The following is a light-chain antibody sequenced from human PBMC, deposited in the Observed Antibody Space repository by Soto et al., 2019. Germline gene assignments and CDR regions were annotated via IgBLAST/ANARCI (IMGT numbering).Light chain of an antibody. CDR2: AAS. CDR3: QQGASFPLA. CDR1: EYIGTW. J-gene: IGKJ4*01. V-gene: IGKV1-12*01. Sequence: DIQMTQSPSSVSASVGDTVTITCRASEYIGTWLAWYQQKPGKAPNLLISAASSLQSGVPTRFSCSGSGTDFTLTISSLQPEDFATYFCQQGASFPLAFGGGTKVEIK.